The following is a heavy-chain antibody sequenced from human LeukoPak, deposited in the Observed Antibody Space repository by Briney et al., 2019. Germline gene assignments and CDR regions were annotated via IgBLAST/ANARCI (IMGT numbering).Heavy chain of an antibody. D-gene: IGHD3-3*01. CDR2: IYYSGST. J-gene: IGHJ4*02. CDR3: ARARPLSYDFWSGYYARPFDY. Sequence: SQTLSLTCTVSGGSISSGGYYWSWIRQHPGKGLEWIGYIYYSGSTYYNPSLKSRVTISVDTSKNQFSLKLSSVTAADTAVYYCARARPLSYDFWSGYYARPFDYWGQGTLVTVSS. CDR1: GGSISSGGYY. V-gene: IGHV4-31*03.